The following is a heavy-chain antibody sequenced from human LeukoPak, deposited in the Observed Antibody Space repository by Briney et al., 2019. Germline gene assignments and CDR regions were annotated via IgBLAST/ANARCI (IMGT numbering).Heavy chain of an antibody. Sequence: GESLKISCKGSGYSFYTYWIAWVRQMPGKGLEWMGIIYPDDSDIRYSPSFQGQVTISADKSIDTAYLQWRSLKASDTGMYYCVRQSLGEFKYWGQGTLVTVSS. CDR3: VRQSLGEFKY. V-gene: IGHV5-51*01. CDR2: IYPDDSDI. D-gene: IGHD3-10*01. CDR1: GYSFYTYW. J-gene: IGHJ4*02.